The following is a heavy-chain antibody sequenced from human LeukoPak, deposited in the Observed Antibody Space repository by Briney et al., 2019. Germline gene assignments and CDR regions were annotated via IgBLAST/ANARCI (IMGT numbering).Heavy chain of an antibody. CDR3: TRDYSGSHYVGHDAFDI. J-gene: IGHJ3*02. Sequence: PGRSLRLSCAASGFTFSSYGMHWVRQAPGKGLEWVGFSRSKAYGGTTEYAASVKGRFTISRDDSKSIAYLQMNSLKTEDTAVYYCTRDYSGSHYVGHDAFDIWGQGTMVTVSS. CDR2: SRSKAYGGTT. CDR1: GFTFSSYG. D-gene: IGHD1-26*01. V-gene: IGHV3-49*04.